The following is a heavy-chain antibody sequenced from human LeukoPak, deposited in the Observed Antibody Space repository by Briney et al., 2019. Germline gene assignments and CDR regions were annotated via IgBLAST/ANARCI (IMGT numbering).Heavy chain of an antibody. J-gene: IGHJ4*02. Sequence: GESLKISCQGSGYSFTNYWIGWVRQMPGKGLEWMGIIYPGDSDTRYSPSFQGQVTISADKSISTAYLQWSSLRASDTAMYYCARRAYCGGDCYLDYWGQGTLVTVSS. V-gene: IGHV5-51*01. CDR3: ARRAYCGGDCYLDY. CDR1: GYSFTNYW. D-gene: IGHD2-21*02. CDR2: IYPGDSDT.